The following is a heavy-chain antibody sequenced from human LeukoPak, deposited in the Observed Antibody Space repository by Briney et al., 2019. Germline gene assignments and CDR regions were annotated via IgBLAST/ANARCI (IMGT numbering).Heavy chain of an antibody. J-gene: IGHJ4*02. CDR2: ISGSGGST. CDR1: GFTFSSYA. CDR3: ARESGDSSGYYPGLDY. Sequence: GGSLRLSCAASGFTFSSYAMSWVRQAPGKGLEWVSAISGSGGSTYYADSVKGRFTISRDNSKNTLYLQMNSLRAEDTAVYCCARESGDSSGYYPGLDYWGQGTLVTVSS. V-gene: IGHV3-23*01. D-gene: IGHD3-22*01.